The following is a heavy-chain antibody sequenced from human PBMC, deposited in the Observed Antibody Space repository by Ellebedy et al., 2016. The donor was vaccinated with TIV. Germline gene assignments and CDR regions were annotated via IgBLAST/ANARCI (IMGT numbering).Heavy chain of an antibody. D-gene: IGHD2-2*01. CDR2: IFWNADK. J-gene: IGHJ3*02. CDR1: GFSLSTTGVG. Sequence: SGPTLVKPTQTLTLTCTFSGFSLSTTGVGVGWIRQPPGEALEWLAFIFWNADKHYSPSLKNRLTIIKDTSKNQVVLTMINMDPVDTATYYCACSVPGHPVLGALDIWGQGTVVTVSS. V-gene: IGHV2-5*01. CDR3: ACSVPGHPVLGALDI.